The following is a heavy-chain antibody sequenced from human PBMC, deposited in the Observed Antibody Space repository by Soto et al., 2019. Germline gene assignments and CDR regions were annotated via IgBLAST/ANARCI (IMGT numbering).Heavy chain of an antibody. CDR2: ISYDGSNK. V-gene: IGHV3-30*03. CDR1: GFTFSSYG. CDR3: AHAPGGGSLYYYYYGMDV. D-gene: IGHD3-16*01. Sequence: GGSLRLSCAASGFTFSSYGMHWVRQAPGKGLEWVAVISYDGSNKYYADSVKGRFTISRDNSKNTLYLQMNSLRAEDTAVYYCAHAPGGGSLYYYYYGMDVWGQGTTVTVSS. J-gene: IGHJ6*02.